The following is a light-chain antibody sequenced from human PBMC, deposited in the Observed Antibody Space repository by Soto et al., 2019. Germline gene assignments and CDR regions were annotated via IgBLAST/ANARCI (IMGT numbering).Light chain of an antibody. CDR1: QSVSSSY. V-gene: IGKV3-20*01. CDR2: GAS. CDR3: QQYGSSPYT. Sequence: EIVLTQSPGTLSLSPGERATLSCRASQSVSSSYLAWYQQKPGQAPRLLIYGASSRATGIPDRFSGGGSGTDFTLTISRLEPEDFAVYYWQQYGSSPYTFGRGTKLEIK. J-gene: IGKJ2*01.